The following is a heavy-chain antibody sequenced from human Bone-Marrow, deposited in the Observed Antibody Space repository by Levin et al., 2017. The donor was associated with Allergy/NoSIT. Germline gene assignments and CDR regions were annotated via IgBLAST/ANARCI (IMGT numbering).Heavy chain of an antibody. CDR2: ISYDGSNK. D-gene: IGHD2-15*01. CDR1: GFTFSSYA. Sequence: GESLKISCAASGFTFSSYAMHWVRQAPGKGLEWVAVISYDGSNKYYADSVKGRFTISRDNSKNTLYLQMNSLRAEDTAVYYCARESGYCSGGSCYDLPSYWYFDLWGRGTLVTVSS. V-gene: IGHV3-30-3*01. CDR3: ARESGYCSGGSCYDLPSYWYFDL. J-gene: IGHJ2*01.